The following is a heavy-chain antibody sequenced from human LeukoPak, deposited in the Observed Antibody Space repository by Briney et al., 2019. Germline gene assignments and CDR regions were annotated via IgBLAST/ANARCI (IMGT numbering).Heavy chain of an antibody. CDR3: ARDQGPWPKDIVVVPAAPYDY. CDR2: IKQDGSEK. D-gene: IGHD2-2*01. CDR1: GFTFSSYW. Sequence: GGSLRLSCAASGFTFSSYWMSWVRQAPGKGLEWVANIKQDGSEKYYVDSVKGRFTISRDNAKNSLYLQMNSLRAEDTAVYYCARDQGPWPKDIVVVPAAPYDYWGQGTLVTVSS. J-gene: IGHJ4*02. V-gene: IGHV3-7*01.